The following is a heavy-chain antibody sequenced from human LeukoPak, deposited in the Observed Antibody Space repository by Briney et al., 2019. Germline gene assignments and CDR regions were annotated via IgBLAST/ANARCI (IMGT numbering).Heavy chain of an antibody. J-gene: IGHJ5*02. CDR1: GYSFTSHR. D-gene: IGHD2-2*01. Sequence: GASVTVSCKASGYSFTSHRMHWVRQAPGQGLEWMGWINPNSGGTNYAQKFQGRVTMTRDMSISTAYMELSRLRSDDTAVYYCARTGPVIGYQLLKGRWFDPWGQGTLVTVSS. CDR2: INPNSGGT. CDR3: ARTGPVIGYQLLKGRWFDP. V-gene: IGHV1-2*02.